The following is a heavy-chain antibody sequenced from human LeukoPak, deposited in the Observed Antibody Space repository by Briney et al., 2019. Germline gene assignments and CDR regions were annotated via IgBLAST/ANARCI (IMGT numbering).Heavy chain of an antibody. D-gene: IGHD6-13*01. CDR2: ISYDGSNK. Sequence: PGGSLRLSCAASGFTFSSYGMHWVRQAPGKGLEWVAVISYDGSNKYYADSVKGRFTISRDNSKNTLYLQMNSLRAEDTAVYYCAISSSWYYHYFDYWGQGTLVTVSS. CDR3: AISSSWYYHYFDY. CDR1: GFTFSSYG. J-gene: IGHJ4*02. V-gene: IGHV3-30*03.